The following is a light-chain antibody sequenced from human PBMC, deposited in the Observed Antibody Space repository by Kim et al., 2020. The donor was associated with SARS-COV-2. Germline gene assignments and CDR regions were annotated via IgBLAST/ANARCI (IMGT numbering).Light chain of an antibody. Sequence: EIVLTQSPATLSVSPGERATLSCRASQSVTHHLAWYQQKRGQAPRLLIYDASNRATGIPARFSGSGSGTDFNLTINSLEPEDFAVYYCQQRYSSPPLTFGGGTKLEI. J-gene: IGKJ4*01. CDR3: QQRYSSPPLT. V-gene: IGKV3-11*01. CDR1: QSVTHH. CDR2: DAS.